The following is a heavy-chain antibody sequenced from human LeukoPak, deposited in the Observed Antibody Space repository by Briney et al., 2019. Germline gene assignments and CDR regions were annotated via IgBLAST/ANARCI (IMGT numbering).Heavy chain of an antibody. CDR3: ARAPESPIGSGYYMDV. CDR2: VDPEDGET. D-gene: IGHD1-26*01. CDR1: GYTFTDYY. V-gene: IGHV1-69-2*01. J-gene: IGHJ6*03. Sequence: GASVKVSCKASGYTFTDYYMHWVQQAPGKGLEWMGRVDPEDGETIYAEKFQGRVTITADTSTDTAYMELSSLRAEDTALYHCARAPESPIGSGYYMDVWGKGTTVTVSS.